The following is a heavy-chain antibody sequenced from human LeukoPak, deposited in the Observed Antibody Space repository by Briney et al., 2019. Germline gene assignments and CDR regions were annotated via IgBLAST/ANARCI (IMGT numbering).Heavy chain of an antibody. V-gene: IGHV3-23*01. D-gene: IGHD1-1*01. CDR3: AECPLDNCRGGFDF. CDR1: GFTFTTHA. Sequence: GGSLRLSCVVSGFTFTTHAMSWVRQAPGKGLEWVSAISTSGANTYYTTSVEGRFTISRDISKNTLYLRMNSLRADDAALYYCAECPLDNCRGGFDFWAGEPWSPSPQ. J-gene: IGHJ4*02. CDR2: ISTSGANT.